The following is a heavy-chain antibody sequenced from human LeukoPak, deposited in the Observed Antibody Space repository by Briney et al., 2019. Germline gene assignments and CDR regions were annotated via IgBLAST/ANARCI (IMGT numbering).Heavy chain of an antibody. J-gene: IGHJ4*02. CDR3: ARETLIYGDYWGVFDY. Sequence: GGSLRLSCAASGLTVSSNYMSWVRQAPGKGLEWVSVIYSGGSTYYADSVKGRFTISRDNSKNTLYLQMNSLRAEDTAVYYCARETLIYGDYWGVFDYWDQGTLVTVSS. V-gene: IGHV3-53*01. CDR1: GLTVSSNY. D-gene: IGHD4-17*01. CDR2: IYSGGST.